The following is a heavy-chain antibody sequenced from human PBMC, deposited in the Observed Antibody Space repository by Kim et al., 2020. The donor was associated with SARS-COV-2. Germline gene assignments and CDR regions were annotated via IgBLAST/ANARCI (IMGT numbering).Heavy chain of an antibody. CDR3: ARGVSSAWTLRAWFDP. CDR1: GASSSSSSC. V-gene: IGHV4-4*02. D-gene: IGHD3-22*01. J-gene: IGHJ5*02. CDR2: VDHSGTT. Sequence: SETLSLTCVVSGASSSSSSCWSWVRQPPGKGLEWIGEVDHSGTTSYNVSLKSRVTISVDKSKNQFSLRLNSVGAADTAVYYCARGVSSAWTLRAWFDPWG.